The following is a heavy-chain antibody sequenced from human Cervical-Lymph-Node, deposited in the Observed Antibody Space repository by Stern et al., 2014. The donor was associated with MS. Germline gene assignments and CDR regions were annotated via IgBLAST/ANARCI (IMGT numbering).Heavy chain of an antibody. V-gene: IGHV2-70*13. CDR3: ARYRRADCSDGVCVGGLGMDV. Sequence: ESGPATLKPTQTLTLTCSFSGFSLNTSGMCVSWIRQPPGKGLEWLALLAWGDGKYYSPSLRTRLTISKDTPRNQVVLTMTNVDHVDTATYYCARYRRADCSDGVCVGGLGMDVWGQGTTVIVSS. CDR1: GFSLNTSGMC. CDR2: LAWGDGK. D-gene: IGHD2-8*01. J-gene: IGHJ6*02.